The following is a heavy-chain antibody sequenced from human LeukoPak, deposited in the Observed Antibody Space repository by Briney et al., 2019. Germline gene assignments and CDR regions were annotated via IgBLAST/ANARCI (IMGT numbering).Heavy chain of an antibody. CDR2: INHSGST. CDR3: ARGVPAAIFRYNWFDP. D-gene: IGHD2-2*01. CDR1: GGSFSGYY. J-gene: IGHJ5*02. Sequence: PSETLSLTCAVYGGSFSGYYWSWIRQPPGKGLEWIGEINHSGSTNYNPSLKSRVTISVDASKNQFSLKLISVTAAYTAVYYCARGVPAAIFRYNWFDPWGQGTLVTVSS. V-gene: IGHV4-34*01.